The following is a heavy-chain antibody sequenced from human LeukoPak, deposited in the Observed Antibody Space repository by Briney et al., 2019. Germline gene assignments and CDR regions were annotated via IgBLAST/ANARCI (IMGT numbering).Heavy chain of an antibody. Sequence: PGGSLRLSCEASGFTLSSYAMNWVRQAPGKGLEWVAGMYDSGGTTSYTWYAGSVKGRFTISRDKFKNTLYLQMNSLRAEDTAVYYCAKNRQQWLLRPANFDYWGQGILVAVSS. CDR2: MYDSGGTTSYT. CDR3: AKNRQQWLLRPANFDY. J-gene: IGHJ4*02. D-gene: IGHD6-19*01. V-gene: IGHV3-23*01. CDR1: GFTLSSYA.